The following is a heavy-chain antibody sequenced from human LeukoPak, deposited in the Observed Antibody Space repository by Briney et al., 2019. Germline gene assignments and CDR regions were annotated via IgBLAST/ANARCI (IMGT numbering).Heavy chain of an antibody. CDR1: GFTFSSFE. Sequence: GGSLRLSCAASGFTFSSFEMNWVRQAPGRGLEWLSHISTSGSTKYYANSVKGRFTISRDNAKNSLYLQMNSLRAEDTAVYYCARVQGAYSSSFGFDYWGQGTLVTVSS. CDR2: ISTSGSTK. J-gene: IGHJ4*02. CDR3: ARVQGAYSSSFGFDY. D-gene: IGHD6-6*01. V-gene: IGHV3-48*03.